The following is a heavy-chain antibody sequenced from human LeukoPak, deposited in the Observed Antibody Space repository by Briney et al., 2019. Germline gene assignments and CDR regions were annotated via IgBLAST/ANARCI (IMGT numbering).Heavy chain of an antibody. V-gene: IGHV4-34*01. J-gene: IGHJ5*02. CDR2: INHSGST. CDR1: GGSFSGYY. Sequence: SETLSLTCVVYGGSFSGYYWSWIRQPPGKGQEWIGEINHSGSTNYNPSLKSRVTISVDTSKNQFSLKLSSVPAADTAVYYCARRGRLRFLEWLLWWLDPWGQGTLVTVSS. CDR3: ARRGRLRFLEWLLWWLDP. D-gene: IGHD3-3*01.